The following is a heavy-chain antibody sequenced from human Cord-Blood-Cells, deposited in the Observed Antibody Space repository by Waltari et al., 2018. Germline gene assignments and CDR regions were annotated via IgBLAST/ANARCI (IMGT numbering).Heavy chain of an antibody. CDR1: GYNFTGYY. V-gene: IGHV1-2*02. J-gene: IGHJ3*02. Sequence: QVQLVQSGAEVKKPGASVKVSCKASGYNFTGYYMHWVRQDPGQGLEWMGWINPNSGGTNYAQKFRGRFTMTRDTSISTAYMELSRLRSDDTAVYYCARAGGATTAVDIWGQGTMVTVSS. D-gene: IGHD1-26*01. CDR2: INPNSGGT. CDR3: ARAGGATTAVDI.